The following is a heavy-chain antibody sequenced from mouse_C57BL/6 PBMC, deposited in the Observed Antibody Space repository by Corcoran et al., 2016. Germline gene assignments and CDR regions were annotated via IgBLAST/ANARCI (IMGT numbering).Heavy chain of an antibody. J-gene: IGHJ4*01. CDR2: ISYDGSN. Sequence: DVQLQESGPGLVKPSQSLSLTCYVTGYSITSGYYWNWIRQFPGNKLEWMGYISYDGSNNYNPSLKNRISITRDTSKNQFFLKLNSVTTEDTATYYCATDAMDYWGQGTSVTFSS. CDR3: ATDAMDY. CDR1: GYSITSGYY. V-gene: IGHV3-6*01.